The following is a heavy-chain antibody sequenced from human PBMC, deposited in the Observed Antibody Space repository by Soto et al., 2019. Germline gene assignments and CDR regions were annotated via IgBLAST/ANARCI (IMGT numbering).Heavy chain of an antibody. J-gene: IGHJ2*01. CDR1: GFTFDDYA. Sequence: GGSRRLSCAASGFTFDDYAMHWVRQAPGKGLEWVSGISWNSGSIGYADSVKGRFTISRDNAKNSLYLQMNSLRAEDTALYYCATSTVEYSSSSWYFDLWGRGTLVTVSS. CDR3: ATSTVEYSSSSWYFDL. D-gene: IGHD6-6*01. V-gene: IGHV3-9*01. CDR2: ISWNSGSI.